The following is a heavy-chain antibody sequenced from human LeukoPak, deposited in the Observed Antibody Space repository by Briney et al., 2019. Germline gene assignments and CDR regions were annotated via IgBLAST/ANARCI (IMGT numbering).Heavy chain of an antibody. D-gene: IGHD3-10*01. V-gene: IGHV1-2*02. CDR2: INPNSDGT. CDR3: ARSELLWFGGVNSGFDY. Sequence: GASVKVSCKASGYTFTGYYMHWVRQAPGQGLEWMGWINPNSDGTNYAQKFQGRVTMTRDTSISTAYMELSRLRSDDTAVYYCARSELLWFGGVNSGFDYWGQGTLVTVSS. J-gene: IGHJ4*02. CDR1: GYTFTGYY.